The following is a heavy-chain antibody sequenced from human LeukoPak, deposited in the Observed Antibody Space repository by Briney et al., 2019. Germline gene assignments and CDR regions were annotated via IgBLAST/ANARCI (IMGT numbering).Heavy chain of an antibody. CDR1: GFTVSTNY. CDR2: IYSGGST. Sequence: GGSLRLSCAASGFTVSTNYMTWVRQAPGKGLEWVSVIYSGGSTYYADSVKGRFTISRDNSRNTLYLQMNSLRVEDTAVYYCARRRSTSWASDIWGQGTMVTVSS. CDR3: ARRRSTSWASDI. D-gene: IGHD6-13*01. J-gene: IGHJ3*02. V-gene: IGHV3-53*01.